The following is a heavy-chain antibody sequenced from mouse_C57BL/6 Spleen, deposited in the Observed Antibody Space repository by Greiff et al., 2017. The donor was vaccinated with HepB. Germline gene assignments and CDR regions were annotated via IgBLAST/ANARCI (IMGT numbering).Heavy chain of an antibody. Sequence: EVQGVESGPSLVRPSQTLSLTCTVTGFSINSDCYWIWIRQFPGNKLEYIGYTFYSGITYYNPSLESRTYITRDTSKNQFSLKLSSVTTEDTATYYCARGDYYGSRGYFDYWGQGTTLTVSS. CDR1: GFSINSDCY. CDR3: ARGDYYGSRGYFDY. V-gene: IGHV3-3*01. J-gene: IGHJ2*01. CDR2: TFYSGIT. D-gene: IGHD1-1*01.